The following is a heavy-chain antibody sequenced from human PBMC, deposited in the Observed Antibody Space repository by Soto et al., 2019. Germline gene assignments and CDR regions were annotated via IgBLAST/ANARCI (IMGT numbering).Heavy chain of an antibody. J-gene: IGHJ1*01. CDR3: AAPPTGNVYFTH. CDR1: GFTVSSYW. CDR2: INPDGSAK. V-gene: IGHV3-7*01. Sequence: EVQLVESGGGLVQPGGSLRLSCAASGFTVSSYWMTWLRQAPGKGLEWVANINPDGSAKYYVDSVKGRFTISRDNAKNSLYLQMNSLRVEDTAVYYCAAPPTGNVYFTHWGQGALVTVSS. D-gene: IGHD2-8*02.